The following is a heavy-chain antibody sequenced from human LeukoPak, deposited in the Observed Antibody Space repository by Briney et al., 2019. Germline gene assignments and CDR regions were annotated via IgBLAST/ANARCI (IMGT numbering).Heavy chain of an antibody. CDR1: GFTFSSYS. CDR3: ARGYSSGWYFDY. J-gene: IGHJ4*02. V-gene: IGHV3-21*01. Sequence: PGGSLRLSCAASGFTFSSYSMNWVRQAPGKGLEWVSSISSSSSYIYYADSVKGRFTISRDNAKNSLCLQMNSLRAEDTAVYYCARGYSSGWYFDYWGQGTLVTVSS. D-gene: IGHD6-19*01. CDR2: ISSSSSYI.